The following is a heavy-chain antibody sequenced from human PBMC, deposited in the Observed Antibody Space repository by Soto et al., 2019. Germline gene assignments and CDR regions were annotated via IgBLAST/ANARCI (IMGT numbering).Heavy chain of an antibody. Sequence: GGSLRLSCSASGFTFSSYGMTWVRQAPGKGLEWVSFSSATGAGTYYADSVKGRFTISRDNSKNTLYLQMTSLRADDTAVYYCAKDRRAGGNYGFYSDFWGQGALVTVSS. CDR3: AKDRRAGGNYGFYSDF. D-gene: IGHD1-7*01. CDR2: SSATGAGT. CDR1: GFTFSSYG. J-gene: IGHJ4*02. V-gene: IGHV3-23*01.